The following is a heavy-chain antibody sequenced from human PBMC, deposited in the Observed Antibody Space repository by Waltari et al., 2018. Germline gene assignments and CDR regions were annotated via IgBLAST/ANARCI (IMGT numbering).Heavy chain of an antibody. CDR3: ATYIGASVGTAAFDV. CDR1: GGSITNTKHY. Sequence: QLQLQESGPGLVKPSVTLSLTCSVSGGSITNTKHYWGWIRQPPGQGLEWIGTMSYLGATYASPTLKGRVTISRDTSTNQLSLKVGSVTAADTAMYYCATYIGASVGTAAFDVWGQGTMVTVSS. CDR2: MSYLGAT. V-gene: IGHV4-39*01. J-gene: IGHJ3*01. D-gene: IGHD5-12*01.